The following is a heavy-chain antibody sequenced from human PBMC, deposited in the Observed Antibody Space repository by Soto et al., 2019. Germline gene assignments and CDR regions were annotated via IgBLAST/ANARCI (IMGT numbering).Heavy chain of an antibody. J-gene: IGHJ4*02. Sequence: ASVKVSCKASGGTFSSYAISWVRQAPGQGLEWMGGIIPIFGTANYAQKFQGRVTITADESTSTAYMELSSLRSEDTAVYYCARGLDYYDSSATSSRFDYWGQGTLVTVSS. V-gene: IGHV1-69*13. CDR1: GGTFSSYA. CDR3: ARGLDYYDSSATSSRFDY. D-gene: IGHD3-22*01. CDR2: IIPIFGTA.